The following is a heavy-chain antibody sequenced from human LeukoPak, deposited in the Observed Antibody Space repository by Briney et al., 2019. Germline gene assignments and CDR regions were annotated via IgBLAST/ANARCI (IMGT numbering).Heavy chain of an antibody. D-gene: IGHD3-22*01. CDR3: ASFYYDSSGDAFDI. CDR2: IYYSGST. V-gene: IGHV4-59*08. Sequence: PSETLSLTCTVSGGSISSYYWSWIRQPPGKGLEWIGYIYYSGSTNYNPSLKSRVTISVDTSKNQFSLKLSSVTAADTAVYYCASFYYDSSGDAFDIWGQGTMVTVSS. CDR1: GGSISSYY. J-gene: IGHJ3*02.